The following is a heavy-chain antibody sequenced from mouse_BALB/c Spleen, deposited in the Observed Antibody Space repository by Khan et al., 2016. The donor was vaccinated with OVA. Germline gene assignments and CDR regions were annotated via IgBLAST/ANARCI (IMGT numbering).Heavy chain of an antibody. CDR2: INPTPGYT. V-gene: IGHV1-7*01. CDR1: GYTFTTYW. Sequence: QVQLQQSGAELAKPGASVKMSCKASGYTFTTYWMHWVKQRPGQGLEWIGYINPTPGYTDYNEKFKDRATLSAEQFSRIAYMQLSSLTTEDSAVYYCTRDRIDYWGQGTTLTVSS. CDR3: TRDRIDY. J-gene: IGHJ2*01.